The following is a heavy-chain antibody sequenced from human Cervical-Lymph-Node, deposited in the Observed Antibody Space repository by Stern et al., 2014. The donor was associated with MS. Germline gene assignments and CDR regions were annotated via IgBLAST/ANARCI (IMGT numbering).Heavy chain of an antibody. Sequence: VQLVESGAEVKKPGSSVKVSCKASGGTFSRYAISWVRQAPGQGLEWMGGIIPIFGTANYAQKFQGRVTITADESTSTAYMELSSLRSEDTAVYYCARPTHPDSSGRRPHDAFDIWGQGTMVTVSS. J-gene: IGHJ3*02. CDR2: IIPIFGTA. V-gene: IGHV1-69*01. CDR3: ARPTHPDSSGRRPHDAFDI. CDR1: GGTFSRYA. D-gene: IGHD3-22*01.